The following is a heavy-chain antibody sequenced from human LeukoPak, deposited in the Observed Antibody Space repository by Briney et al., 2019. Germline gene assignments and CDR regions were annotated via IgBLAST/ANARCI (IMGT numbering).Heavy chain of an antibody. D-gene: IGHD3-10*01. CDR2: INQDGSEN. CDR3: TKGRSNHY. CDR1: GFTFSDFW. V-gene: IGHV3-7*01. J-gene: IGHJ4*02. Sequence: PGGSLRLSCAASGFTFSDFWMGWVRQAPGKGLEWVANINQDGSENYYVDSVKGRFTISRDNAKNSLYLQMNSLRAEDTAVYYCTKGRSNHYWGQGNLVTVST.